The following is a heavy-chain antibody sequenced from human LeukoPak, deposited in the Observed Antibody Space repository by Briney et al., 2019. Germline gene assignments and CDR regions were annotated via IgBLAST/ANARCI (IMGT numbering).Heavy chain of an antibody. CDR1: GGSISSHY. Sequence: SETLSLTCTVSGGSISSHYWSWIRQPPGKGLEWIGYIYYSGSTNYNPSLKSRVTISVDTSKNQFSLKLSSVTAADTAVYYCARDGGIAVAENWFDPWGQGTLVTVSS. J-gene: IGHJ5*02. CDR2: IYYSGST. CDR3: ARDGGIAVAENWFDP. V-gene: IGHV4-59*11. D-gene: IGHD6-19*01.